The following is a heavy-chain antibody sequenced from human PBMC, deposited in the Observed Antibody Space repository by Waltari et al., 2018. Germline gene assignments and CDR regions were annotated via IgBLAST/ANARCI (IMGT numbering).Heavy chain of an antibody. CDR2: IYQSGST. D-gene: IGHD1-26*01. CDR1: GYSISSGYY. V-gene: IGHV4-38-2*01. J-gene: IGHJ4*02. Sequence: QVQLHESGPGLVKSSETLSLTCALSGYSISSGYYWGWIRQPPGKGLEWIGTIYQSGSTYYNPSLKSRITISLDTSKNQFSLKLNSVTAADTAVYYCARHQVGGRDFEYWGQGTLVTVSS. CDR3: ARHQVGGRDFEY.